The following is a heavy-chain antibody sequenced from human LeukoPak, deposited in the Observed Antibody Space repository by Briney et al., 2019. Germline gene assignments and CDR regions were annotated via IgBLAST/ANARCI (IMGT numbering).Heavy chain of an antibody. Sequence: SETLSLTCTVAGDSISSYSWSWIRQPPGKGLEWIGDIYNSGNTNYNPSLKSRVTMSVSTTKNQFSLIQSSVTAADTAVYYCARQTRYNYGPAFDFWGQGALVTVSS. CDR3: ARQTRYNYGPAFDF. V-gene: IGHV4-59*08. CDR2: IYNSGNT. J-gene: IGHJ4*02. D-gene: IGHD5-18*01. CDR1: GDSISSYS.